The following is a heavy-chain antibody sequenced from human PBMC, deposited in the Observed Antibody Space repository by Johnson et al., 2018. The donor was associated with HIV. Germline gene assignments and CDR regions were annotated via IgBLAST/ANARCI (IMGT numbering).Heavy chain of an antibody. Sequence: QVQLVESGGGVVQPGRSLRLSCAASVFTFSSYGIHWVRQAPGKGLEWVSVIYSGGSTYYADSVKGRFTISRDNSKNTLYLQMNSLRAEDTAVYYCAKLIRQWLVGHDAFDIWGQGTMVTVSS. D-gene: IGHD6-19*01. CDR2: IYSGGST. CDR3: AKLIRQWLVGHDAFDI. V-gene: IGHV3-NL1*01. CDR1: VFTFSSYG. J-gene: IGHJ3*02.